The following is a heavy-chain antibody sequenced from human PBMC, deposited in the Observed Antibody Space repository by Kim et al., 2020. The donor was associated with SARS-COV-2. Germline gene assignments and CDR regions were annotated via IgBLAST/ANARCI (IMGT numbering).Heavy chain of an antibody. D-gene: IGHD2-15*01. J-gene: IGHJ6*02. CDR1: GYTFTSYG. Sequence: ASVKVSCKASGYTFTSYGISWVRQAPGQGLEWMGWISAYNGNTNYAQKLQGRVTMTTDTSTSTAYMELRSLRSDDTAVYYCAGGVGVAATYYYGMDVWGQGTTVTVSS. CDR3: AGGVGVAATYYYGMDV. V-gene: IGHV1-18*01. CDR2: ISAYNGNT.